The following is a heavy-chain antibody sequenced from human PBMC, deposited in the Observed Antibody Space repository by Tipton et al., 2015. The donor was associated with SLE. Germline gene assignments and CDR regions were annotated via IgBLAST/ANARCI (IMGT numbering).Heavy chain of an antibody. V-gene: IGHV4-4*09. J-gene: IGHJ1*01. CDR2: IYNGGRT. D-gene: IGHD6-6*01. CDR3: ACIYSSSFQRDS. Sequence: TLSLTCTVSGGSISNYYWSWVRQPPGKGLEWIGFIYNGGRTRYNPSLESRVTMSVDTSKNQFSLTLRSVTAADTALYYCACIYSSSFQRDSWGQGTLVTVSS. CDR1: GGSISNYY.